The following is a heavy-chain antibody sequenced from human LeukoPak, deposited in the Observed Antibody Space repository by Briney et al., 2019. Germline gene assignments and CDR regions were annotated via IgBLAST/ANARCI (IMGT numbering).Heavy chain of an antibody. Sequence: PGRSLRLSCAASGFTFSSYAMHWVRQAPGKGLEWVAVISYDGSNKYYADPVKGRFTISRDNSKNTLYLQMNSLRAEDTTVYYCAKDSGGDFDYWGQGTLVTVSS. J-gene: IGHJ4*02. D-gene: IGHD3-10*01. CDR2: ISYDGSNK. V-gene: IGHV3-30*04. CDR3: AKDSGGDFDY. CDR1: GFTFSSYA.